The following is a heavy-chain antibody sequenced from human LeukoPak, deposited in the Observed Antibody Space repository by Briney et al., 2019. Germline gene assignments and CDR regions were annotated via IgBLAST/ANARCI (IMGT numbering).Heavy chain of an antibody. Sequence: GWSLRLSCTTSGFNLGDHAMTWVRQAPGKGLECVGFIRSKAYRGTTESAASVKGRFTISRDDSKSVVYLQMNSLTSEDTAVYYCSRGPIQLWVHNGVDVWGQGTPVTVSS. CDR1: GFNLGDHA. V-gene: IGHV3-49*04. J-gene: IGHJ6*02. D-gene: IGHD5-18*01. CDR2: IRSKAYRGTT. CDR3: SRGPIQLWVHNGVDV.